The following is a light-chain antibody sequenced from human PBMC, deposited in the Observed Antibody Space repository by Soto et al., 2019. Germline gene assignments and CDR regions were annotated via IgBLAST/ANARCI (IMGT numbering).Light chain of an antibody. V-gene: IGKV1-39*01. J-gene: IGKJ1*01. Sequence: DIQLTQSPSFLSASVGDRVTITCRASQGISSYLAWYQQKPGKAPKLLIFAASSLQSGDPSRFSGSRSGPDFTLTISSLQPEDFATYYCQQSYSSPPTFGQGTKVDIK. CDR1: QGISSY. CDR2: AAS. CDR3: QQSYSSPPT.